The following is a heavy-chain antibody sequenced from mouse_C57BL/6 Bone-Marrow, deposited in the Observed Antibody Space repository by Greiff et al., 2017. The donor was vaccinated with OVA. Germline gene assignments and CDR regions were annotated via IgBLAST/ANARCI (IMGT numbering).Heavy chain of an antibody. CDR3: ARDRGIVTTYYAMDY. CDR1: GFTFSSYA. CDR2: ISDGGSYT. D-gene: IGHD2-5*01. Sequence: EVQRVESGGGLVKPGGSLKLSCAASGFTFSSYAMSWVRQTPEKRLEWVATISDGGSYTYYPDNVKGRFTISRDNAKNNLYLQMSHLKSEDTAMYYCARDRGIVTTYYAMDYWGQGTSVTVSS. V-gene: IGHV5-4*01. J-gene: IGHJ4*01.